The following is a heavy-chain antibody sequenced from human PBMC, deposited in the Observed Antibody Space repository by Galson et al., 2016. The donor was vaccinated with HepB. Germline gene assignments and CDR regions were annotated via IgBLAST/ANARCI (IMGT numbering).Heavy chain of an antibody. CDR1: GFSFSSYA. CDR2: ISGSAYTT. CDR3: AKGWGISQQENYYGMDV. D-gene: IGHD1/OR15-1a*01. J-gene: IGHJ6*02. V-gene: IGHV3-23*01. Sequence: SLRLSCAASGFSFSSYAMNWVRQAPGKGLEWVSGISGSAYTTYYADSVKGRFTISRDNSKNTLFMVMNSLRAEDTAVYYCAKGWGISQQENYYGMDVWGQGTTVTVSS.